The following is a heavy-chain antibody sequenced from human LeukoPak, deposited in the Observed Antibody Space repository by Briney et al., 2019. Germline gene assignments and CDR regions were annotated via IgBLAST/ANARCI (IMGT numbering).Heavy chain of an antibody. CDR1: GYNFATKW. CDR3: VRHVPVSYPLVFDY. J-gene: IGHJ4*02. CDR2: IYPGDSDT. D-gene: IGHD2-2*01. V-gene: IGHV5-51*01. Sequence: GESLKISCKGSGYNFATKWIGWVRQMPGKGLEWMGIIYPGDSDTRYSPSFQGQVTISADKSINTAYLQWSSLKASDTAIYYCVRHVPVSYPLVFDYWGQGTLVTVSS.